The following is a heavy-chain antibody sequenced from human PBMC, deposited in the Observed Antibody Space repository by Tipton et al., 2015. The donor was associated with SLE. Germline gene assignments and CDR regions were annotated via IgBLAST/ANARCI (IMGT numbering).Heavy chain of an antibody. CDR1: AGSISRGGYS. V-gene: IGHV4-30-2*01. CDR3: ARSYPGWFDP. J-gene: IGHJ5*02. Sequence: TLSLTCAVSAGSISRGGYSWSCVRQPPGKGLEWIGYIYHRGSTYYNPSLKSRVTISVERSKNQFSLKLSSVTAADTAVYYCARSYPGWFDPWGQGPLVTVSS. CDR2: IYHRGST.